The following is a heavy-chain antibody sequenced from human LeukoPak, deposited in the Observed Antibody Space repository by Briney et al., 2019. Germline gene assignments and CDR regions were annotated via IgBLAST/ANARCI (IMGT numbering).Heavy chain of an antibody. V-gene: IGHV3-23*01. D-gene: IGHD1-26*01. CDR1: GFTFSSYA. CDR2: ISGSGGST. CDR3: AKYRTQWELLLAAFDI. Sequence: PGGSLRLSCAASGFTFSSYAMSWVRQAPGKGLEWVPAISGSGGSTYYADSVKGRFTISRDNSKNTLYLQMNSLRAEDTAVYYCAKYRTQWELLLAAFDIWGQGTMVTVSS. J-gene: IGHJ3*02.